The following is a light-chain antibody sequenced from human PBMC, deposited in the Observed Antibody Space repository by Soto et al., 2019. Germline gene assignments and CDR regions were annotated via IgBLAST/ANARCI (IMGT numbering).Light chain of an antibody. J-gene: IGKJ3*01. CDR3: QQYNTWPGP. Sequence: EIVMTQSPATLSVSPGDRATLSCRASQSVSSNLAWYQQKPGQAPRLLIYGASTRATGIPARFGGSGSGTEFTLTISSLHFSDFAVYYCQQYNTWPGPFAPGTKVDIK. V-gene: IGKV3-15*01. CDR1: QSVSSN. CDR2: GAS.